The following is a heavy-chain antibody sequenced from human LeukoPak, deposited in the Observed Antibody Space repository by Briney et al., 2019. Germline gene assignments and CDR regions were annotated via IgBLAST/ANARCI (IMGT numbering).Heavy chain of an antibody. V-gene: IGHV3-53*01. Sequence: PGGTLRHSCAASGFTVSSNSVSLVRQAPRKGLEWVSLIYGGGSTYYANFVKGRFTNSREHSKNTLYLQMNSLRPEDTAVYYCARHSGNSGSYYFDYWGQGTLVTVSS. D-gene: IGHD5-12*01. CDR2: IYGGGST. J-gene: IGHJ4*02. CDR3: ARHSGNSGSYYFDY. CDR1: GFTVSSNS.